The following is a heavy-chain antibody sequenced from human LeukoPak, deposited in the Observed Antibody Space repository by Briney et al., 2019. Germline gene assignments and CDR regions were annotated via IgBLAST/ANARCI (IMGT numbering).Heavy chain of an antibody. Sequence: GGSLRLSCVASGFTFSSSSMQWVRQAPGKGLEFVAAISNSGDNTRHADAVEGRFTISRDNSKNTLYLQMHSLRAEDMALYYCARELSYYYLDVWGTGTTVTVSS. V-gene: IGHV3-64*02. J-gene: IGHJ6*03. CDR1: GFTFSSSS. CDR2: ISNSGDNT. CDR3: ARELSYYYLDV.